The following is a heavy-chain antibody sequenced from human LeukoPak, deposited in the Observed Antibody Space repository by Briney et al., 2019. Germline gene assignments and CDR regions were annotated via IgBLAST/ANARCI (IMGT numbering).Heavy chain of an antibody. CDR1: GGSISSSSYY. J-gene: IGHJ5*02. CDR3: TRRRDYSGGLRFDP. CDR2: IYYSGST. V-gene: IGHV4-39*01. D-gene: IGHD4-11*01. Sequence: PSETLSLTCTVSGGSISSSSYYWGWIRQPPGKGLEWIGSIYYSGSTYYNPSLKSRVTMSVDTSKNQFSLKLSSVTAADTAVYYCTRRRDYSGGLRFDPWGQGTLVTVSS.